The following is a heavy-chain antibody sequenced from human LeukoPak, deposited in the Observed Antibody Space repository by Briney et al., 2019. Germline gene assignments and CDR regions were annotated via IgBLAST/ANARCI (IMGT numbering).Heavy chain of an antibody. CDR3: ARGVYGDSPFDY. CDR1: GGSISSGGYS. D-gene: IGHD4-17*01. V-gene: IGHV4-30-2*01. CDR2: IYHSGST. Sequence: SETLSLTCAVSGGSISSGGYSWSWIRQPPGKGLEWIGYIYHSGSTYYNPSLKSRVTISVDRSKNQFSLKLSSVTAADTAVYYWARGVYGDSPFDYWGQGTLVTVSS. J-gene: IGHJ4*02.